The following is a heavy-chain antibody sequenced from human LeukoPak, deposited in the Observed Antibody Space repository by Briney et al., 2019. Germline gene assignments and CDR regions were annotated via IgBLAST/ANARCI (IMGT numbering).Heavy chain of an antibody. CDR2: ISSSGSTI. Sequence: GGSLRLSCAASGYTFSSYEMNWVRQAPGKGLEWVSYISSSGSTIYYADSVKGRFTISRDNAKNSLYLQMNSLRAEDTAVYYCARDSVIVVGMGLDYWGQGALVTVSS. D-gene: IGHD3-22*01. J-gene: IGHJ4*02. CDR1: GYTFSSYE. V-gene: IGHV3-48*03. CDR3: ARDSVIVVGMGLDY.